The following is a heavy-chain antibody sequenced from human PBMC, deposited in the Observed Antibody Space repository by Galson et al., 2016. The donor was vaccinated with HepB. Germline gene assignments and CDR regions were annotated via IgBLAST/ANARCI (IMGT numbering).Heavy chain of an antibody. CDR1: GFTFSPYW. D-gene: IGHD3-22*01. V-gene: IGHV3-74*01. J-gene: IGHJ4*02. Sequence: SLRLSCAASGFTFSPYWMHWVRQAPGKGLVWVSQINTDGTITTYADSVKGRFTISRDNAKNSLYLQMNSLRVEDTAVYYCARELMIHYYDTRIPRGYFDYWGQGTLVTVSS. CDR2: INTDGTIT. CDR3: ARELMIHYYDTRIPRGYFDY.